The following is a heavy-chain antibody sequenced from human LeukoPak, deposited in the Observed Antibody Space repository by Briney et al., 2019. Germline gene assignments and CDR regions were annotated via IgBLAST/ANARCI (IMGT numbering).Heavy chain of an antibody. Sequence: SETLSLTCAVYGGSFSGYYWSWIRQPPGKGLEWIGEINHSGSTNYNPSLKSRVTISVDTSKNQFSLKLSCVAAADTAVYYCARRFRDTSYYYDSSGYYRAYYYYYYYMDVWGKGTTVTVSS. V-gene: IGHV4-34*01. CDR1: GGSFSGYY. CDR3: ARRFRDTSYYYDSSGYYRAYYYYYYYMDV. D-gene: IGHD3-22*01. J-gene: IGHJ6*03. CDR2: INHSGST.